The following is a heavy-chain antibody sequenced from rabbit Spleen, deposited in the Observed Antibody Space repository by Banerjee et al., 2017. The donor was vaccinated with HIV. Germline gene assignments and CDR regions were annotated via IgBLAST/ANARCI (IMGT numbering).Heavy chain of an antibody. CDR1: GFSFSSSDY. CDR3: ARDESGWSLSNFDL. V-gene: IGHV1S40*01. J-gene: IGHJ4*01. Sequence: QSLEESGGDLVKPGASLTLTCTASGFSFSSSDYICWVRQAPGKGLEWISCIAGSSSVFTYSATWARGRFTCSKTSSTTVTLQMTSLTAADTAIYFCARDESGWSLSNFDLWGQGTLVTVS. CDR2: IAGSSSVFT. D-gene: IGHD4-1*01.